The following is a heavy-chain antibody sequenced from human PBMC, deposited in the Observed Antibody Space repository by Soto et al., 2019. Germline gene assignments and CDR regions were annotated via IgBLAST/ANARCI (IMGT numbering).Heavy chain of an antibody. Sequence: GGSLRLSCADSGYTFTTYQMHWVRQAPGQGLEWMGIINPSGGSTVYAQKFQGRVTMTRDTSTSTVYMELSSLRSEDTAVYYCAKWSDNFDSIGRPLDYWGQGTLVTVSS. CDR2: INPSGGST. CDR1: GYTFTTYQ. V-gene: IGHV1-46*01. CDR3: AKWSDNFDSIGRPLDY. D-gene: IGHD3-22*01. J-gene: IGHJ4*02.